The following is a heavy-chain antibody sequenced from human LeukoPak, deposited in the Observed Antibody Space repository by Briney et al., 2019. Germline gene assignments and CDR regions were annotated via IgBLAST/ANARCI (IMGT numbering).Heavy chain of an antibody. D-gene: IGHD3-10*01. CDR1: GFIFSNYG. J-gene: IGHJ4*02. V-gene: IGHV3-30*18. CDR3: AKDWYPYGPHYFDY. Sequence: GMPLRLSCAASGFIFSNYGMHWVRQTPGKGLEWVAVISYEGSNKYYADSVKGRFTISRDNSKNTLYLQMNGLRAEDTAMYYCAKDWYPYGPHYFDYWGQGTLVTVSS. CDR2: ISYEGSNK.